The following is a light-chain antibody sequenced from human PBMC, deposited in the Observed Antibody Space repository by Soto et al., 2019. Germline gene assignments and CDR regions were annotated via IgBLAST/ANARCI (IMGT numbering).Light chain of an antibody. V-gene: IGLV2-14*03. CDR1: YSDIGGYKH. CDR2: DAS. CDR3: SSFAGSGTV. J-gene: IGLJ1*01. Sequence: QSALTQPASASASPGQSITISCIGTYSDIGGYKHVSWYQQHPGKAPKLIIYDASSRPSGVPDRFSGSKSGSTASLTVSGLQAEDEADYYCSSFAGSGTVFGTGTKATVL.